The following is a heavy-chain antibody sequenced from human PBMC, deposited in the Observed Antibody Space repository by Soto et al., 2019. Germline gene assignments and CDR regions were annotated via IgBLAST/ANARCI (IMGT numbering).Heavy chain of an antibody. D-gene: IGHD1-26*01. Sequence: EVQLVESGGGLVQPGGSLRLSCAASGFTFSSYWMHWVRQAPGKGLVWVSRINSDGSSTSYADSVKGRFTISRDHAKNTLYLQMNSLRAEDTAVYYCGRGGSLNWYFDLWGRGTLITVSS. J-gene: IGHJ2*01. CDR1: GFTFSSYW. CDR3: GRGGSLNWYFDL. CDR2: INSDGSST. V-gene: IGHV3-74*01.